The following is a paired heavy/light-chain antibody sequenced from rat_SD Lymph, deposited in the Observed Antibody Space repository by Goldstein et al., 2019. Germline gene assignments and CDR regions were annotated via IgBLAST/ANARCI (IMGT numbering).Light chain of an antibody. CDR1: EDIYSN. Sequence: DIQMTQSPPSLSASLGETVSIECRASEDIYSNLAWYQQKSGKSPQLLIYYASSLQDGVPSRFSGSGSGTQYSLKISGMQPEDEGVYYCLQGSKYPLTFGSGTKLEIK. CDR2: YAS. CDR3: LQGSKYPLT. J-gene: IGKJ5*01. V-gene: IGKV12S38*01.
Heavy chain of an antibody. CDR3: TGVAAMMAY. V-gene: IGHV5-20*01. CDR1: GFTFSDYY. Sequence: EVQLVESGGGLVQPGRSLKLSCAASGFTFSDYYMAWVRQAPTKGLEWVASISYDGGSTYYRDSVKGRFTISRDNAKSSLYLQMDSLRSEDTATYYCTGVAAMMAYWGQGTLVTVSS. CDR2: ISYDGGST. J-gene: IGHJ3*01. D-gene: IGHD1-2*01.